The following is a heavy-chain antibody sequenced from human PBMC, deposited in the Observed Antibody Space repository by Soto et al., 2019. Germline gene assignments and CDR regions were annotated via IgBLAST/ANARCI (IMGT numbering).Heavy chain of an antibody. CDR2: IYYSGST. V-gene: IGHV4-31*03. CDR1: GGSISSGGYY. CDR3: ARDGLYCSGGSCYSKRENWFDP. D-gene: IGHD2-15*01. Sequence: PSETLSLTCTVSGGSISSGGYYWSWIRQHPGKGLEWIGYIYYSGSTYYNPSLKSRVTISVDTSKNQFSLKLSSVTAADTAVYYCARDGLYCSGGSCYSKRENWFDPWGQGTLVTVSS. J-gene: IGHJ5*02.